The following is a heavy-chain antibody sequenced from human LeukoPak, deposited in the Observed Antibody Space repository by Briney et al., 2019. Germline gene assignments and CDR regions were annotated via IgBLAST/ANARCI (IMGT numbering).Heavy chain of an antibody. CDR2: ISAYNGNT. J-gene: IGHJ3*02. Sequence: ASVKVSCKASGYTFTNYGISWVRQAPGQGLEWMGWISAYNGNTNYAQKLQDRVTMTTDTSTSTAYMELRSLRSADTAVYYCARRRYDYVWGSYHLDAFDIWGQGTMVTVSS. CDR3: ARRRYDYVWGSYHLDAFDI. V-gene: IGHV1-18*01. CDR1: GYTFTNYG. D-gene: IGHD3-16*02.